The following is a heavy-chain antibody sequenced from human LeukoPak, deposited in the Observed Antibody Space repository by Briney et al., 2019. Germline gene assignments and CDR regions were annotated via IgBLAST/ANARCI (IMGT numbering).Heavy chain of an antibody. Sequence: GALRLSCAASGFTFSSYEMNWVRQAPGKGLEWVSYISSSGSTIYYADSVKGRFTISRDNAKKSLYLQMNSLRAEDTAVYYCARKSRVDWGLAYWGQGTLVTVSS. CDR1: GFTFSSYE. CDR2: ISSSGSTI. CDR3: ARKSRVDWGLAY. J-gene: IGHJ4*02. V-gene: IGHV3-48*03. D-gene: IGHD7-27*01.